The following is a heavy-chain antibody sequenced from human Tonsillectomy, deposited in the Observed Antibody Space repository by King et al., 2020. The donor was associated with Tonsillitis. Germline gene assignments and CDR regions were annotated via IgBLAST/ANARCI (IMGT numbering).Heavy chain of an antibody. J-gene: IGHJ3*02. D-gene: IGHD1-26*01. CDR1: GFPFNNYA. CDR2: ISGSGGST. CDR3: AKELGDEVGDGSDI. V-gene: IGHV3-23*04. Sequence: EVQLVESGGGLVQPGGSLRLSCAASGFPFNNYAMSWVRQPPGKGLEWVSAISGSGGSTYYADSVKGRFTISRDNSKNTQYLQMNSLRVEDTAVYYCAKELGDEVGDGSDIWGQGTMVTVSS.